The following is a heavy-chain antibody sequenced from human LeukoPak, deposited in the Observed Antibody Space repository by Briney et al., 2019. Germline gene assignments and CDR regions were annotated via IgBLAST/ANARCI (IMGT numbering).Heavy chain of an antibody. D-gene: IGHD3-9*01. CDR1: GGSISSYY. CDR2: IYTSGST. J-gene: IGHJ6*03. Sequence: SETLSLTCTVSGGSISSYYWSWIRQPAAKGLEWIGRIYTSGSTNYNPSPKSRVTMSVDTSKNQFSLKLRSVTAADTAVYYCARDRGASAGYSIRVGFYYYYYMDVWGKGTTVTVSS. V-gene: IGHV4-4*07. CDR3: ARDRGASAGYSIRVGFYYYYYMDV.